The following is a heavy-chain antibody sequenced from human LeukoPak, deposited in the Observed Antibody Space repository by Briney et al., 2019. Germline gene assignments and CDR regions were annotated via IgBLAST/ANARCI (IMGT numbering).Heavy chain of an antibody. V-gene: IGHV4-39*01. J-gene: IGHJ4*02. Sequence: SETLSLTCSVSGGSIISSNYYWGWVRQPPGKGLEWIGSIYQSGSGSSYYNPSLKSRVTISGDTSKDQFFLRLSSVTAADTAVYYCASTLRFLPYRRFDYWGQGTLVTVPS. D-gene: IGHD3-3*01. CDR1: GGSIISSNYY. CDR2: IYQSGSGSS. CDR3: ASTLRFLPYRRFDY.